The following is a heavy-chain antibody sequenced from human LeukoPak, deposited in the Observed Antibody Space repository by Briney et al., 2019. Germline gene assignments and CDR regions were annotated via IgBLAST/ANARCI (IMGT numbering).Heavy chain of an antibody. Sequence: PGGSLRLSCAASGFTFSSYWMHWVRQAPGKGLVWVSRINSDGSSTSYADSVKGRFTISRDNAKNTLYLQMNSLRAEDTAVYYCARNIVAHYYYYMDVWGKGTTVTVSS. J-gene: IGHJ6*03. CDR3: ARNIVAHYYYYMDV. CDR2: INSDGSST. V-gene: IGHV3-74*01. CDR1: GFTFSSYW. D-gene: IGHD3-22*01.